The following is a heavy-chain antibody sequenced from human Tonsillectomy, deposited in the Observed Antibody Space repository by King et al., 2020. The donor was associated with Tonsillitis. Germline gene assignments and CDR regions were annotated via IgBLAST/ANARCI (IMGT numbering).Heavy chain of an antibody. CDR1: GFTFSSFT. J-gene: IGHJ3*02. D-gene: IGHD3-22*01. V-gene: IGHV3-64D*06. CDR3: LKANFYDSSGYEDAFNI. Sequence: VQLVESGGGLVQPGGSLRLSCSASGFTFSSFTMHWVRQAPGKGLQYVSAISSNGVDTYYADSVKGRFIISRDNSKNTLYLQMSSLRAEDTAIYYCLKANFYDSSGYEDAFNIWGQGTMVTVSS. CDR2: ISSNGVDT.